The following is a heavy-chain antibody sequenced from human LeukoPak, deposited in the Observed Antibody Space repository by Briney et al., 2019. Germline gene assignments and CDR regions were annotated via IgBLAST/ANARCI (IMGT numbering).Heavy chain of an antibody. J-gene: IGHJ6*02. CDR1: GYTFPSYV. D-gene: IGHD3-3*01. V-gene: IGHV1-8*01. CDR2: MNPNSGNT. Sequence: ASVKVSCKASGYTFPSYVINWVRQATRQGLEWMGWMNPNSGNTGYAQKFQSRVTMTRNTSISTAYMEVSSLRSEDTAVYYCARGTSGRWVLRFLEWLLGDGMDVWGQGTTVTVSS. CDR3: ARGTSGRWVLRFLEWLLGDGMDV.